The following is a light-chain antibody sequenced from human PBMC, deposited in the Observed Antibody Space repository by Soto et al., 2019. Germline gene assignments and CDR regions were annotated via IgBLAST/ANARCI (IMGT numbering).Light chain of an antibody. V-gene: IGKV1-16*02. CDR1: QGISNS. CDR2: TAS. J-gene: IGKJ4*01. CDR3: QQYQSYPVT. Sequence: DIQMTQSPSSLSASVGDRVTITCRASQGISNSLAWYQQKPGKAPKSLIYTASNLESGVPSKFSGSGSGTDFTRTISSLQPEDFATYYCQQYQSYPVTLGGGTKVEIK.